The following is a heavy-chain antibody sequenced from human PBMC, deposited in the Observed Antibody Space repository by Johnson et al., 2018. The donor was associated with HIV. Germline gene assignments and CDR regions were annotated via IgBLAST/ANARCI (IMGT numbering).Heavy chain of an antibody. V-gene: IGHV3-20*04. CDR3: SRDGPGARPGLSVIGAFDI. J-gene: IGHJ3*02. Sequence: LVESGGGVVRPGGSLRLSCAASGFSFDDYGMSWVRQAPGKGLAWVSGINWNCGSTGYADSVKGRFTISRDNSKNTLYLQMNSLRAEDTAVYYCSRDGPGARPGLSVIGAFDIWGQGTMVTVSS. D-gene: IGHD6-6*01. CDR1: GFSFDDYG. CDR2: INWNCGST.